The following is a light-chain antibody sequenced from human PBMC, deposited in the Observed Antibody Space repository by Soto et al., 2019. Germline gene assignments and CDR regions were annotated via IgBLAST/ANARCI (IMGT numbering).Light chain of an antibody. CDR3: SSYTTTSTPFV. J-gene: IGLJ1*01. V-gene: IGLV2-14*01. CDR2: EVN. CDR1: SSDVGGYNF. Sequence: QSVLTQPASVSGSPGQSITISCTGTSSDVGGYNFVSWYQHHPGKAPKLMIYEVNNRPSGVSNRFSGSKSGNTASLTISGLQAEDEAEYYCSSYTTTSTPFVFGTGTKSPS.